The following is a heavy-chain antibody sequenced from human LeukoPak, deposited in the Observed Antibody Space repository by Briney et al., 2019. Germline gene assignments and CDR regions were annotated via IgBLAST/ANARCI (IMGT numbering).Heavy chain of an antibody. D-gene: IGHD7-27*01. CDR1: GGTFSSYA. CDR2: IIPIFGTA. CDR3: ARSWGSHYYGMDV. V-gene: IGHV1-69*06. J-gene: IGHJ6*04. Sequence: ASVKVSCKASGGTFSSYAISWVRQAPGQGLELMGGIIPIFGTANYAQKFQGRVTITADKSTSTAYMELSSLRSEDTAVYYCARSWGSHYYGMDVWGKGTTVTVSS.